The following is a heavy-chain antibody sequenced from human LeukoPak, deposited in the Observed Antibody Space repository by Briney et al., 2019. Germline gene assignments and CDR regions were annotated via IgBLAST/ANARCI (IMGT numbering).Heavy chain of an antibody. V-gene: IGHV1-18*01. CDR1: GYTFTSYG. D-gene: IGHD6-6*01. CDR2: ISAYNGNT. CDR3: ARDLRRSSSVGEFDY. Sequence: ASVKVSCKASGYTFTSYGISWVRQAPGQGLEWMGWISAYNGNTNYAQKLQGRVTMTTDTSTSTAYMELRSLRSDDTAVYHCARDLRRSSSVGEFDYWGQGTLVTVSS. J-gene: IGHJ4*02.